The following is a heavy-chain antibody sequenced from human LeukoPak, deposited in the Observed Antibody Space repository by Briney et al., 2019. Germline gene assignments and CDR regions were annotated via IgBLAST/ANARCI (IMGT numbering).Heavy chain of an antibody. CDR1: GYTFTNYD. J-gene: IGHJ5*02. Sequence: ASVKVSCKASGYTFTNYDINRVRQATGQGLEWMGWMNPNSGNTGYAQKFQGRVTITRETSINTAYMELSSLTSEDTAVYYCARDLGYCSSTSCPYNWFDPWGQGTLVTVSS. V-gene: IGHV1-8*03. D-gene: IGHD2-2*01. CDR3: ARDLGYCSSTSCPYNWFDP. CDR2: MNPNSGNT.